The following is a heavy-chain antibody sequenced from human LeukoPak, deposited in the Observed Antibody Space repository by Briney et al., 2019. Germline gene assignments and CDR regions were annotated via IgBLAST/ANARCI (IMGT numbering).Heavy chain of an antibody. D-gene: IGHD3-10*01. CDR1: GFTFSRYA. CDR2: IGDSGRNT. V-gene: IGHV3-23*01. Sequence: PGGSLRLSCAASGFTFSRYAMTWVRQYPGKGLEWVSAIGDSGRNTYYADSVGGRFTISRDNSKNTLYLQMNSLRAEDTAIYYCAKDPMVRGATYDYWGQGTLVTVSS. CDR3: AKDPMVRGATYDY. J-gene: IGHJ4*02.